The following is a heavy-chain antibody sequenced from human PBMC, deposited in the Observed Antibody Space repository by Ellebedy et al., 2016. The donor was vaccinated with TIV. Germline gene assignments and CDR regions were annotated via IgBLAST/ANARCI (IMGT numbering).Heavy chain of an antibody. V-gene: IGHV1-69*13. J-gene: IGHJ4*02. D-gene: IGHD2-2*01. CDR2: IIPIFGTA. CDR1: GGTFSSYA. Sequence: SVKVSXXASGGTFSSYAISWVRQAPGQGLEWMGGIIPIFGTANYAQKFQGRVTITADESTSTAYMELSSLRSEDTAVYYCASGGDSRYCSSTSCYYYWGQGTLVTVSS. CDR3: ASGGDSRYCSSTSCYYY.